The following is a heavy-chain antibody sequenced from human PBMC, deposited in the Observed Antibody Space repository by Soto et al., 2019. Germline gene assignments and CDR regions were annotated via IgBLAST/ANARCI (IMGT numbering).Heavy chain of an antibody. CDR3: ARDRRVAMVFDY. D-gene: IGHD5-18*01. V-gene: IGHV3-74*01. J-gene: IGHJ4*02. Sequence: VGSLRLSCAASGFTFSSYWMHWVRQAPGKGLVWVSRTNSDGSSTSYADSVKGRFTISRDNAKNTLYLQMNSLRAEDTAVYYCARDRRVAMVFDYWGQGTLVTVSS. CDR1: GFTFSSYW. CDR2: TNSDGSST.